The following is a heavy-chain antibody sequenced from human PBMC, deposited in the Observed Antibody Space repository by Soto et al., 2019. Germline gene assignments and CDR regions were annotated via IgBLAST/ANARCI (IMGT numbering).Heavy chain of an antibody. CDR2: IYWDDDK. Sequence: QITLKESGPTLVKPTQTLTLTCSFSGFSLSTSGVGVGWIRQPPGKALEWLALIYWDDDKRYSPSLRSRLTVTKDTSKNQVVLIMTNMDPVDTATYYCAQSRSGGDCLQSYASHYYYGMDVWGQGTTVTVSS. CDR1: GFSLSTSGVG. V-gene: IGHV2-5*02. J-gene: IGHJ6*02. CDR3: AQSRSGGDCLQSYASHYYYGMDV. D-gene: IGHD2-21*02.